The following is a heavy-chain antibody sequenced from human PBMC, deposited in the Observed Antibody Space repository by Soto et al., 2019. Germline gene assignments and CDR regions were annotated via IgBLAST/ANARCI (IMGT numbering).Heavy chain of an antibody. Sequence: QITLKESGPTLVKPTQTLTLTCTFSGFSLSTSGVGVGWIRQPPGEALGWLALIYWDDDKRYSPFRKSRPTTXKXXAKNQVVLTMTNMDPVDTATYYWAHLIIRGAGFAYWGQRTLGTVSS. D-gene: IGHD3-10*01. J-gene: IGHJ4*02. CDR3: AHLIIRGAGFAY. CDR1: GFSLSTSGVG. V-gene: IGHV2-5*02. CDR2: IYWDDDK.